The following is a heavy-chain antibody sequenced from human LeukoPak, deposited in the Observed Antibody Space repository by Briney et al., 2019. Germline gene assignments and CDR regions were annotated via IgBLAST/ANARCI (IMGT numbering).Heavy chain of an antibody. CDR3: ARDRGVYGGNSNWFDP. J-gene: IGHJ5*02. V-gene: IGHV4-59*12. CDR2: IYYSGST. D-gene: IGHD4-23*01. Sequence: SETLSLTCTVSGGSISSYYWSWIRQPPGKGLEWIGYIYYSGSTYYNPSLKSRVTISVDTSKNQFSLKLSSVTAADTAVYYCARDRGVYGGNSNWFDPWGQGTLVTVSS. CDR1: GGSISSYY.